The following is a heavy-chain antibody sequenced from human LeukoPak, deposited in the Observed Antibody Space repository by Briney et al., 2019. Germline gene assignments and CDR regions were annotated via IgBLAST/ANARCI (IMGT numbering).Heavy chain of an antibody. V-gene: IGHV4-39*01. CDR3: ASALYSSGWFTGYYFDY. D-gene: IGHD6-19*01. Sequence: PSETLSLTCTVSGGSISSSSYYRGWIRQPPGKGLEWIGSIYYSGSTYYNPSLKSRVTISVDTSKNQFSLRLSSVTAADTAVYYCASALYSSGWFTGYYFDYWGQGTLVTVSS. CDR2: IYYSGST. CDR1: GGSISSSSYY. J-gene: IGHJ4*02.